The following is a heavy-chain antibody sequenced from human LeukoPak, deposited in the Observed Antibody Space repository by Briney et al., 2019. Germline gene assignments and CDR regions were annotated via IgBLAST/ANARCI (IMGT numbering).Heavy chain of an antibody. V-gene: IGHV4-61*01. J-gene: IGHJ4*02. Sequence: SETLSLTCTVSGGSVSSGSYYWSWIRQPPGKGLEWIGYIYYSGSTNYNPSLKSRVTISVDTSKNQFSLKLSSVTAADTAVYYCARGKGQWLVRGFDYWGQETLVTVSS. CDR3: ARGKGQWLVRGFDY. CDR2: IYYSGST. CDR1: GGSVSSGSYY. D-gene: IGHD6-19*01.